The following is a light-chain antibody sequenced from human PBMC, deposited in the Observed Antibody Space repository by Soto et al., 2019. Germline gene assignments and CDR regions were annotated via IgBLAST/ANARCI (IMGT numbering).Light chain of an antibody. Sequence: IGVTQSPGTLSLSTGERATLSWRASQSVSSNNLAWYQQKTGQAPTLLIYGASSRATGIPDRFSGSGYGTDFTLTISRLETEDFAVYDCQQYGSSPRTFGQGTKVDIK. CDR1: QSVSSNN. J-gene: IGKJ1*01. V-gene: IGKV3-20*01. CDR3: QQYGSSPRT. CDR2: GAS.